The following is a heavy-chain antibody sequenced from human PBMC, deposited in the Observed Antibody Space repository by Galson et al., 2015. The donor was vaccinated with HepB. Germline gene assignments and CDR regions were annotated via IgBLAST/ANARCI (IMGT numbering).Heavy chain of an antibody. Sequence: LSLTCTVTGGSISSYYWSWIRQPPGKGLEWIGYIYYSGSTNYNPSLKSRVTISVDTSKNQFSLKLSSVTAADTAVYYCARAYGDYDWFDPWGQGTLVTVSS. CDR1: GGSISSYY. J-gene: IGHJ5*02. CDR2: IYYSGST. D-gene: IGHD4-17*01. CDR3: ARAYGDYDWFDP. V-gene: IGHV4-59*01.